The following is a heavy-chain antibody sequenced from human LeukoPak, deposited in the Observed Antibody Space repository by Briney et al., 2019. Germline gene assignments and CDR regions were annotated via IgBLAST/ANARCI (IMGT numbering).Heavy chain of an antibody. D-gene: IGHD3-3*01. CDR3: ARGTNWSPLDFDF. J-gene: IGHJ4*02. Sequence: TPGGSLRLSCAASGFTFSTYNMHWVRQAPGKGLEWVSTIGSISNNYKYYADSVKGRFTISRDNAKNSLYLQMNSLGAEDTAVYFCARGTNWSPLDFDFWGQGTLVTVSS. CDR1: GFTFSTYN. V-gene: IGHV3-21*01. CDR2: IGSISNNYK.